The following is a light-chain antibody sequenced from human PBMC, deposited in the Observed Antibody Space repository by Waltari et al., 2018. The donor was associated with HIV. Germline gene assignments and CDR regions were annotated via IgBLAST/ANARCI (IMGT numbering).Light chain of an antibody. CDR3: ASYGGRNNRVL. V-gene: IGLV2-8*01. Sequence: QSALTQPPSASGSPEQSVTLSCTGTRSDIGHYASVSWYQQHPGKAHKLLLYEVDKRPSGVPDRFSGSKSGDTASLTVSGLQAEDEADYYCASYGGRNNRVLFGGGTRLTVL. CDR2: EVD. J-gene: IGLJ2*01. CDR1: RSDIGHYAS.